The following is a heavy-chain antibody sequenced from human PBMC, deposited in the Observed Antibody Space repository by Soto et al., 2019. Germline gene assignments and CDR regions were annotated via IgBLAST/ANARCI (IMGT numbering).Heavy chain of an antibody. Sequence: HPVGSLRLSCSASGFTFSSYAMHWVRKAPGKGLEYVSAISSNGGSTYYADSVKGRFTISRDNSKNTLYLQMSSLRAEDTAVYYCVKVGYYDYVWGSYRPYYFDYWGQGTLVTVSS. V-gene: IGHV3-64D*06. D-gene: IGHD3-16*02. CDR1: GFTFSSYA. CDR3: VKVGYYDYVWGSYRPYYFDY. CDR2: ISSNGGST. J-gene: IGHJ4*02.